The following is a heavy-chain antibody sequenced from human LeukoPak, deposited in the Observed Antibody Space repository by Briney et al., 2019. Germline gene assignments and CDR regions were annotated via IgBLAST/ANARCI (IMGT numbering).Heavy chain of an antibody. D-gene: IGHD6-13*01. CDR1: GGSVSSYY. J-gene: IGHJ6*03. Sequence: SETLSLTCTVSGGSVSSYYWSWIRQPPGKGLEWIGYMYYSGSTNYNPSLKSRVTISIDTSKNQFSLKLNSVTAADTAVYYCARAIAAAGLYYYYYMDVWGKGTTVTISS. CDR3: ARAIAAAGLYYYYYMDV. CDR2: MYYSGST. V-gene: IGHV4-59*02.